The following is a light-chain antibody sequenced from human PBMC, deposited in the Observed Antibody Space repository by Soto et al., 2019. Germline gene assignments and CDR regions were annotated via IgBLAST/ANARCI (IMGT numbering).Light chain of an antibody. CDR2: EVT. CDR3: SSFTSRVTFV. J-gene: IGLJ1*01. V-gene: IGLV2-14*01. Sequence: QSVLTQPASVSGSPGQSIAISCTGTRSDVGAYNYVSWYQQHPGKAPKLMISEVTNRPSGVSDRFSGSKSGNTASLTISGLQAEEEADYYCSSFTSRVTFVFGTGTKLTVL. CDR1: RSDVGAYNY.